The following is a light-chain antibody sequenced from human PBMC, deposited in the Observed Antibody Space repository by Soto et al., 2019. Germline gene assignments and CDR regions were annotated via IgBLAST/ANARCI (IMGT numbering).Light chain of an antibody. CDR2: GSF. CDR3: QQYDSSPRT. Sequence: EIVMTQSPVTLSASPGESATLSCRASQSVDNNVAWYQQKPGQAPRLLIVGSFARATGIPDRFSGSGSGTDFTLTINRLEPEDFAVYYCQQYDSSPRTFGQGTKVDIK. CDR1: QSVDNN. V-gene: IGKV3-20*01. J-gene: IGKJ1*01.